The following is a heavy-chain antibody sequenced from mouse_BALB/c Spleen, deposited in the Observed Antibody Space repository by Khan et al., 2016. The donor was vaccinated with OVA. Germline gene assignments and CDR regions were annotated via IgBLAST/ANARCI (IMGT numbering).Heavy chain of an antibody. CDR2: LWAGGST. CDR1: GFSLTSYG. J-gene: IGHJ3*01. V-gene: IGHV2-9*02. Sequence: QVQLKESGPGLVAPSQSLSISCTVSGFSLTSYGVHWVRQPPGKGLEWLGVLWAGGSTNYNSALMSRLSISTDNSTNQVFLQMNSLQTDDTAMDFCTRPCCGSAWFAYWGQGTLVTVSA. D-gene: IGHD1-1*01. CDR3: TRPCCGSAWFAY.